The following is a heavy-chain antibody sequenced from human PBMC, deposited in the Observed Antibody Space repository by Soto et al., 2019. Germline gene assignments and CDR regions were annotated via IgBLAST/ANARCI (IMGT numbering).Heavy chain of an antibody. V-gene: IGHV3-33*01. CDR3: ARDRGLDKTYYYYGMDV. D-gene: IGHD4-17*01. CDR2: IWYDGSNK. CDR1: GFTFSSYG. J-gene: IGHJ6*02. Sequence: GGSLRLSCAASGFTFSSYGMHWVRQAPGKGLEWVAVIWYDGSNKYYADSVKGRFTISRDNSKNTLYLQMDSLRAEDTAVYYCARDRGLDKTYYYYGMDVWGQGTTVTVSS.